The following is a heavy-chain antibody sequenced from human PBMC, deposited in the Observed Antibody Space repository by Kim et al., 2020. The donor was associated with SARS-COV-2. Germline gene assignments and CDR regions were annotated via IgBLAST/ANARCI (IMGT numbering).Heavy chain of an antibody. J-gene: IGHJ5*02. D-gene: IGHD6-13*01. V-gene: IGHV4-34*01. Sequence: SLKSRGTISVDTSKNQFSLKLSSVTAADTAVYYCARGRGSSSWKRNWFDPWGQGTLVTVSS. CDR3: ARGRGSSSWKRNWFDP.